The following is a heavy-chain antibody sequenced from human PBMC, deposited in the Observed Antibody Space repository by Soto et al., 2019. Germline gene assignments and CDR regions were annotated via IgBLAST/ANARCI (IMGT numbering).Heavy chain of an antibody. D-gene: IGHD6-13*01. CDR3: ASGARAAFDY. Sequence: SQTLSLTCDISGDSVSRNSAAWNWIRQSPSRGLEWLGRTYYRSKWYNEYAVSVQSRMTINPDTSKNQFSLQLNSVTPEDTAVYYCASGARAAFDYWGQGVLVTV. CDR1: GDSVSRNSAA. J-gene: IGHJ4*02. CDR2: TYYRSKWYN. V-gene: IGHV6-1*01.